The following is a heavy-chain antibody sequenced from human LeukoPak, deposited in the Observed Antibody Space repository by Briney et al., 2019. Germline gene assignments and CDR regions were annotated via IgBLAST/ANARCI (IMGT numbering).Heavy chain of an antibody. CDR1: GYTFTSYA. CDR2: INTNTGNP. V-gene: IGHV7-4-1*02. CDR3: ARTNDYGDETYYFDY. J-gene: IGHJ4*02. D-gene: IGHD4-17*01. Sequence: ASVKVSCKASGYTFTSYAMNWVRQAPGPGLEWMGWINTNTGNPTYAQGFTGRFVFSLDTSVSTAYLQISSLKAEDTAVYYCARTNDYGDETYYFDYWGQGTLVTVSS.